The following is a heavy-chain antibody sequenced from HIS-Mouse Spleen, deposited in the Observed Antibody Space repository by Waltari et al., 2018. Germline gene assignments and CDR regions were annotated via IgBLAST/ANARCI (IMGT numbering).Heavy chain of an antibody. CDR1: GYTLTELS. D-gene: IGHD6-19*01. CDR3: ATAPGWDDAFDI. Sequence: QVQLVQSGAEVKKPGASVKVSCKVSGYTLTELSMHWVRQAPGKGLEWMGGFDPEDGEPISAQKFQGRVTMTEDTSTDTAYMELSSLRSEDTAVYYCATAPGWDDAFDIWGQGTMVTVSS. CDR2: FDPEDGEP. J-gene: IGHJ3*02. V-gene: IGHV1-24*01.